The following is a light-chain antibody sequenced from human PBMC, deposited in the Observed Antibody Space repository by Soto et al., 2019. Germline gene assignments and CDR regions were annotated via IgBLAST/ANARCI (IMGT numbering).Light chain of an antibody. CDR1: SSDVGNYNY. CDR3: CSYAGSYTLV. Sequence: QSVLTQPRSVSGSPGQSVTISCTGTSSDVGNYNYVSWYQQHPGKAPKLMIYDVNKRPSGVPDRFSGSKSGNTASLTISGLQAEDEADYYCCSYAGSYTLVFGEGTKLTVL. CDR2: DVN. J-gene: IGLJ2*01. V-gene: IGLV2-11*01.